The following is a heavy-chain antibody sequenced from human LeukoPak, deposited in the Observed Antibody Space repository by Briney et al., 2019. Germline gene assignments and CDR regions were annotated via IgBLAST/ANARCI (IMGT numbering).Heavy chain of an antibody. CDR2: IYYLGNT. Sequence: SETLSLTCIVSAYSISSGYYWGWIRQPPGKGLEWIGSIYYLGNTDYNPSLKSRVTISVDTSKNQFSLRLSSVTAADTAVYYCARDRFDDSSGYYYHYYYYMDVWGKGTTVTVSS. D-gene: IGHD3-22*01. J-gene: IGHJ6*03. CDR3: ARDRFDDSSGYYYHYYYYMDV. CDR1: AYSISSGYY. V-gene: IGHV4-38-2*02.